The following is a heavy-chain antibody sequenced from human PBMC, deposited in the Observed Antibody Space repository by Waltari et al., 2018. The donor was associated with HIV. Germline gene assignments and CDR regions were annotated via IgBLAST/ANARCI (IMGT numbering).Heavy chain of an antibody. CDR1: GVSIGTGSYS. CDR3: HRRGKLFRGVVDLDV. D-gene: IGHD3-10*01. Sequence: QVLLQESGPGRLKPSETLSLTCSVSGVSIGTGSYSWNWVRQSAGKAMEWIGRVYNSGNTNHSPSLRGRVTISIDTSKNQFSLKLSSVTAADTAVYYCHRRGKLFRGVVDLDVWGQGTTVIVSS. CDR2: VYNSGNT. J-gene: IGHJ6*02. V-gene: IGHV4-61*02.